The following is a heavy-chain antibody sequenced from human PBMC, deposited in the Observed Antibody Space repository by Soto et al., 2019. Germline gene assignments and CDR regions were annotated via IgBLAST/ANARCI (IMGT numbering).Heavy chain of an antibody. J-gene: IGHJ5*01. CDR1: GGSISRSDNY. CDR3: ATERGRPEDIVIVPVASGIWIDS. CDR2: IYYSGST. D-gene: IGHD2-2*01. Sequence: QLQLQESGPGLVKPSETLSLTCTVSGGSISRSDNYWGWIRQPPGKGLEWIGTIYYSGSTYYNPSLKSRVTMSVDTSKNPFSLKVTSVTAADTGIYFCATERGRPEDIVIVPVASGIWIDSWGQGTLVTVSP. V-gene: IGHV4-39*02.